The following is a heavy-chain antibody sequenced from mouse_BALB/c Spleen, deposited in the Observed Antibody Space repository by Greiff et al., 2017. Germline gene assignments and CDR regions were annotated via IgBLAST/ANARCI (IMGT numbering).Heavy chain of an antibody. J-gene: IGHJ3*01. CDR2: FDPENGDT. D-gene: IGHD2-1*01. V-gene: IGHV14-4*02. CDR1: GFNIKDYY. CDR3: NAGGGNYVFAY. Sequence: VQLKESGAELVRSGASVKLSCTASGFNIKDYYMHWVKQRPEQGLEWIGWFDPENGDTEYAPKFQGKATMTADTSSNTAYLQLSSLTTEDTAVYYYNAGGGNYVFAYWGQGTLVTVSA.